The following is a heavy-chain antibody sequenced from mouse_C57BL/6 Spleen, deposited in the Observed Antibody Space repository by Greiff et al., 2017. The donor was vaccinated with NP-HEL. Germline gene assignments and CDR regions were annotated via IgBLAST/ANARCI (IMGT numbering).Heavy chain of an antibody. CDR1: GFTFSSYA. CDR2: LSDGGSYT. J-gene: IGHJ2*01. CDR3: AREGHDYGGSVFDC. D-gene: IGHD1-1*01. V-gene: IGHV5-4*01. Sequence: EVQLVESGGGLVKPGGSLKLSCAASGFTFSSYAMSWVRQTPEKRLEWVATLSDGGSYTYYPDNVKGRFTSSRDNAKNNLYLQRSHLKSEDTAMYYCAREGHDYGGSVFDCWGQGTTLTVSS.